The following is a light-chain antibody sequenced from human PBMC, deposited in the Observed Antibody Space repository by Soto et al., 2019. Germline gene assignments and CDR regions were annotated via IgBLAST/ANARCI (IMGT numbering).Light chain of an antibody. CDR1: SSNIGSNT. V-gene: IGLV1-44*01. CDR2: SND. CDR3: AAWDDSLDVV. J-gene: IGLJ2*01. Sequence: QSVLTQPPSASGTPGQRVTISCSGSSSNIGSNTVNWYQQLPGTAPKVLIYSNDQRPSGVPDRFSGSKSGTSASLAISGLQSEDEADYYCAAWDDSLDVVFGGGTKLT.